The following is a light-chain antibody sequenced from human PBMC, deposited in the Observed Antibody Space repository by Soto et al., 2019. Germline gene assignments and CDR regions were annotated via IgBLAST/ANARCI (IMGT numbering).Light chain of an antibody. Sequence: EIVLTQSPATLSLSPGERATLSCRASPSVTNFLAWYQQKPGQAPRLLIYGAFNRATGIPARFSGSGSGTHFTLTISSLEPEDFAVYYCQQWASSPRTFGRGTTVEIK. V-gene: IGKV3-11*01. CDR2: GAF. CDR3: QQWASSPRT. CDR1: PSVTNF. J-gene: IGKJ1*01.